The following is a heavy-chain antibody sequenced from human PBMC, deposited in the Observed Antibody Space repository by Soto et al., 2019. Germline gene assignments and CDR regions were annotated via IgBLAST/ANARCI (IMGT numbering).Heavy chain of an antibody. J-gene: IGHJ6*02. D-gene: IGHD6-19*01. CDR2: IYYSGST. V-gene: IGHV4-61*08. CDR1: GGSINNGDYY. Sequence: PSETLSLTCTVSGGSINNGDYYWSWIRQPPEKGLEWTGYIYYSGSTNYNPSLKSRVTISVDTSKNQFSLQLSSVTAADTAVYYCARGKKSIAVAGRNYYYYGMDVWGQGTTVTVSS. CDR3: ARGKKSIAVAGRNYYYYGMDV.